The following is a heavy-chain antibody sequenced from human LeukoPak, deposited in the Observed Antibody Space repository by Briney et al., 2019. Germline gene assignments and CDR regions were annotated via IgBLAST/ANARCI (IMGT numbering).Heavy chain of an antibody. J-gene: IGHJ5*02. CDR1: GFTFSSYT. Sequence: GGSLRLSCAASGFTFSSYTMNWVRQAPGKGLEWVSSISSSGSYIYYADSMKGRFTISRDNVKNSLYLQMNSLRAEDTAVYYCTRGGRQYYYESNGYFDPNWFDPWGQGTLVTVSS. D-gene: IGHD3-22*01. CDR3: TRGGRQYYYESNGYFDPNWFDP. CDR2: ISSSGSYI. V-gene: IGHV3-21*01.